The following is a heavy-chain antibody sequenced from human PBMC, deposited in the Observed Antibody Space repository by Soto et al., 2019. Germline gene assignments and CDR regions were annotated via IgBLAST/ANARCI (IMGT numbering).Heavy chain of an antibody. D-gene: IGHD1-26*01. CDR1: GGSISSYY. Sequence: QVQLQESGPGLVKPSETLSLTCTVSGGSISSYYWSWIRQPPGKGLEWIGYIYYSGSTKYNPSLKSRVTXXXDTSKNQXXXXLXXVXAADTAVYYCXREGGSYYDSRYFDLWGRGTLVTVSS. CDR3: XREGGSYYDSRYFDL. V-gene: IGHV4-59*01. CDR2: IYYSGST. J-gene: IGHJ2*01.